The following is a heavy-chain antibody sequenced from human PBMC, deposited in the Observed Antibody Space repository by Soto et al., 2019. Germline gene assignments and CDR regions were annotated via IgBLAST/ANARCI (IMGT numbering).Heavy chain of an antibody. J-gene: IGHJ1*01. D-gene: IGHD6-19*01. Sequence: QVQLVQSGAEVKKPGASVKVSCEASGYTFTSYAISWVRQAPGQGLEWMGWISAYNGNTNYTQKLQGRVTMTTDTSTSTAYREMTSLRSDDTAVYYCASGPGAGRDFQHWGQGTLVTVSS. CDR1: GYTFTSYA. V-gene: IGHV1-18*01. CDR2: ISAYNGNT. CDR3: ASGPGAGRDFQH.